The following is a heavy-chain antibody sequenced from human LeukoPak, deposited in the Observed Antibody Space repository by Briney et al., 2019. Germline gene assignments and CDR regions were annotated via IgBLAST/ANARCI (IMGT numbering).Heavy chain of an antibody. V-gene: IGHV7-4-1*02. CDR1: GYTFTKYG. J-gene: IGHJ4*02. CDR2: INTDTGNP. CDR3: ARGSGSYHY. Sequence: ASVKVSCKASGYTFTKYGVYWVRQAPGQGLEWMGWINTDTGNPTYAQGFTGRFVFSLDTSVSTAYLQISSLKAEDTAVYYCARGSGSYHYWGQGTLVTVSS. D-gene: IGHD1-26*01.